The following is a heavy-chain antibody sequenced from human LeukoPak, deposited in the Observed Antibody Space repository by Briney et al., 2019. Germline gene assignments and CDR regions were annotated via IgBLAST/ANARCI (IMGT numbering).Heavy chain of an antibody. CDR2: IRSKAYGGTT. Sequence: GGSLRLSCTASGFTFGDYAMSWVRQAPGKGLEWGGFIRSKAYGGTTEYAASVKGRFTISRDDSKSIAYLQMNSLKTEDTAVYYCTRDPDLEYCSGGSCYYFDYWGQGTLVTVSS. J-gene: IGHJ4*02. D-gene: IGHD2-15*01. CDR1: GFTFGDYA. V-gene: IGHV3-49*04. CDR3: TRDPDLEYCSGGSCYYFDY.